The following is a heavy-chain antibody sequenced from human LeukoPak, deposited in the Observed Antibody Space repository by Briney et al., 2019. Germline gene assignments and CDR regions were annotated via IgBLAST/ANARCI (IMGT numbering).Heavy chain of an antibody. CDR2: LYTSGDT. D-gene: IGHD5-24*01. V-gene: IGHV4-61*02. Sequence: SETLSLTCSVSGGSVTSGSYYWSWIRQPAGKGLEWIGRLYTSGDTKTNPSLESRVTLSVDKSTNQFFLRLSSVTAADTALYYCARDYRWQFDFWGQGTLVTVSS. CDR3: ARDYRWQFDF. CDR1: GGSVTSGSYY. J-gene: IGHJ4*02.